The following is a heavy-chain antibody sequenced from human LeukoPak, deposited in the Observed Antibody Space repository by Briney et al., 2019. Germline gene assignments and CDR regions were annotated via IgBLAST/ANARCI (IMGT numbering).Heavy chain of an antibody. D-gene: IGHD4-17*01. J-gene: IGHJ5*02. CDR1: GGSISSSNW. Sequence: SETLALTCAVSGGSISSSNWWSWVRQPPGKGLEWIGEIYHSGSTNYNPSLKSRVTISVDKSKNQFSLKLSSVTAADTAVYYCARVSTVTKGSNWWFDPWGQGTLVTVSS. CDR2: IYHSGST. V-gene: IGHV4-4*02. CDR3: ARVSTVTKGSNWWFDP.